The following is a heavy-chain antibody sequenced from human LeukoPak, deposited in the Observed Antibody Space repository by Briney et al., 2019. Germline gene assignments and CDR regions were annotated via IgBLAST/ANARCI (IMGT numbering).Heavy chain of an antibody. V-gene: IGHV1-69*13. CDR2: IIPIFGTA. J-gene: IGHJ6*03. Sequence: SVKVSCKASGYTFISYHMHWVRQAPGQGLEWMGGIIPIFGTANYAQKFQGRATITADESTSTAYMELSSLRSEDTAVYYCARGVTMVRGVCYYYYMDVWGKGTTVTVSS. D-gene: IGHD3-10*01. CDR3: ARGVTMVRGVCYYYYMDV. CDR1: GYTFISYH.